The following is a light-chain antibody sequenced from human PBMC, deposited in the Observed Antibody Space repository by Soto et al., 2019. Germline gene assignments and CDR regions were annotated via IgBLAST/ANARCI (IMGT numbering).Light chain of an antibody. J-gene: IGLJ1*01. V-gene: IGLV1-51*01. CDR1: SSNIGVNS. CDR2: DDN. Sequence: QSVLAQPPSVSAAPGQKVTISCSGSSSNIGVNSVSWYQQLPGTAPKLLIYDDNKRPSGIPDRFSGSKSGTSATLGITGFQTGDEADYYCGSWDSSLSAYVLGTGTKVTV. CDR3: GSWDSSLSAYV.